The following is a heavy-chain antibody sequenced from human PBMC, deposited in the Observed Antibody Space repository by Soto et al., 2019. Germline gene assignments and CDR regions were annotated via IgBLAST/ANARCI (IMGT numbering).Heavy chain of an antibody. CDR2: ISYDGSNK. V-gene: IGHV3-30*18. Sequence: GGSLRLSCAASGFTFSSYGMHWVRQAPGKGLEWVAVISYDGSNKYYADSVKGRFTISRDNSKNTLYLQMNSLRAEDTAVYYCAKDLRVAATVSGAFDIWGQGTMVTVSS. D-gene: IGHD2-15*01. J-gene: IGHJ3*02. CDR3: AKDLRVAATVSGAFDI. CDR1: GFTFSSYG.